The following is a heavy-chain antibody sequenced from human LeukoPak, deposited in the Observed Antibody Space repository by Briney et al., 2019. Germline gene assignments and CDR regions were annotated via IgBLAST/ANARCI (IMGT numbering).Heavy chain of an antibody. D-gene: IGHD3-10*01. V-gene: IGHV1-18*01. CDR1: GYIFTSYG. J-gene: IGHJ3*02. Sequence: ASVKVSCKASGYIFTSYGVSWVRQAPGQGLEWMGWISAYNGNTNYAQKLQGRVTMTTDTSTSTAYMELRSLGSDDTAVYYCARDGNYYGSGSYDSDDAFDIWGQGTMVTVSS. CDR2: ISAYNGNT. CDR3: ARDGNYYGSGSYDSDDAFDI.